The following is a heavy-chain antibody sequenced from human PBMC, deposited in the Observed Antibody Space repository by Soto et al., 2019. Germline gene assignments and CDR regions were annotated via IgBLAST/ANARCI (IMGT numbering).Heavy chain of an antibody. CDR3: ARFDYGDYTLDY. J-gene: IGHJ4*02. D-gene: IGHD4-17*01. V-gene: IGHV3-30*03. CDR1: GFTFSSYG. Sequence: GGSLRLCCAASGFTFSSYGMHWVRQAPGKGLEWVAVISYDGSNKYYADSVKGRFTISRDNSKNTLYLQMNSLRAEDTAVYYCARFDYGDYTLDYWGQGTLVTVSS. CDR2: ISYDGSNK.